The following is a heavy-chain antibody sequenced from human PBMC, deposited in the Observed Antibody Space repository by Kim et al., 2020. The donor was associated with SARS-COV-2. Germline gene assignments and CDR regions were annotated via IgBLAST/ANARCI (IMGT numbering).Heavy chain of an antibody. CDR3: ARWATPRYFDY. J-gene: IGHJ4*02. V-gene: IGHV3-23*01. Sequence: TYNVDPVKGRLTISRENSKNTLYLQMNSRGVDETAVYYCARWATPRYFDYWGQGILVTVS. CDR2: T. D-gene: IGHD2-15*01.